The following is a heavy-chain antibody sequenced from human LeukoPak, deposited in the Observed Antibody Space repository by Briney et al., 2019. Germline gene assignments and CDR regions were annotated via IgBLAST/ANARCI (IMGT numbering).Heavy chain of an antibody. CDR2: ISGSGGST. J-gene: IGHJ6*03. CDR1: GFTFSSYA. D-gene: IGHD1-1*01. V-gene: IGHV3-23*01. Sequence: GGSLRLSCAASGFTFSSYAMSWVRQAPGKGLEWVSAISGSGGSTYYADSVKGRFTISRDNSKNTLYLQMSSLRAEDTAVYYCAKDGYDYYYYYMDVWGKGTTVTVSS. CDR3: AKDGYDYYYYYMDV.